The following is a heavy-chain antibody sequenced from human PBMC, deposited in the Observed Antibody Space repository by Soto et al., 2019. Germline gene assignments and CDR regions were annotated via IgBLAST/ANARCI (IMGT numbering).Heavy chain of an antibody. Sequence: LRLSFLSSYFTFSTYSINFVRHAPGKGLEWVAYISATSNHIYYADSLKGRFTISRDNAKSSLYLHMNSLRAEDTAVYFCARDSLKIFGGGMDVWGQGNTVNVS. CDR2: ISATSNHI. V-gene: IGHV3-21*01. D-gene: IGHD3-16*01. CDR3: ARDSLKIFGGGMDV. CDR1: YFTFSTYS. J-gene: IGHJ6*01.